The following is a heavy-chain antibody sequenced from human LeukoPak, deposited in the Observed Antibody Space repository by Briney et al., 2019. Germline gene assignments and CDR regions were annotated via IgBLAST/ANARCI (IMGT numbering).Heavy chain of an antibody. V-gene: IGHV4-39*01. Sequence: SETLSLTCTVSGGSISSSSYYWGWIRQPPGKGLEWIGSIYYSGSTYYNPSLKSRVTISVDTSKNQFSLKLSSVTAADTAVYYCARQGLSITGTTHFDYRGQGTLVTVSS. CDR3: ARQGLSITGTTHFDY. D-gene: IGHD1-7*01. CDR1: GGSISSSSYY. CDR2: IYYSGST. J-gene: IGHJ4*02.